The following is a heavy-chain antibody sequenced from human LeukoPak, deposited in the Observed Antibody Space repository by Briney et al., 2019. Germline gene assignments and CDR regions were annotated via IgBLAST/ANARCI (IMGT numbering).Heavy chain of an antibody. CDR1: GFTFSSYR. V-gene: IGHV3-21*01. Sequence: PGGSLRLSCAASGFTFSSYRMNWVRQAPGKGLEWVSSISSSSSYIYYADSVKGRFTISRDNAKNSLYLQMNSLRAEDTAVYYCARDRGGATEDFDYWGQGTLVTVSS. CDR2: ISSSSSYI. CDR3: ARDRGGATEDFDY. D-gene: IGHD3-10*01. J-gene: IGHJ4*02.